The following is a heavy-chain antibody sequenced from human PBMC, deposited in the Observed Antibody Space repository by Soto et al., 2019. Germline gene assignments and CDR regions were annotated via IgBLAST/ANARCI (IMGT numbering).Heavy chain of an antibody. CDR2: ISGSGGST. V-gene: IGHV3-23*01. D-gene: IGHD2-21*02. Sequence: GGSLSLSCAASGFTFSSYAMSWVRQAPGEGLEWVSAISGSGGSTYYADSVKGRFTISRDNSKNTLYLQMNSLRAEDTAVYYCAKDLDKIPGIGVVTAMGLGNAFDIWGQGTMVTVSS. CDR3: AKDLDKIPGIGVVTAMGLGNAFDI. J-gene: IGHJ3*02. CDR1: GFTFSSYA.